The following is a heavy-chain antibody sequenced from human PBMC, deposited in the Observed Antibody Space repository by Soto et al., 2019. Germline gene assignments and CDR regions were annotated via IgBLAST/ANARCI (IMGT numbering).Heavy chain of an antibody. D-gene: IGHD3-22*01. CDR2: IYAGTIT. J-gene: IGHJ4*02. V-gene: IGHV3-53*01. CDR1: GITVSSYY. CDR3: ARIPYDNSGTIFDY. Sequence: VGSLRLSCAVSGITVSSYYMSWVRQAAGKGLEWVSVIYAGTITHYADSVKGRFTIYRDNSKNTLNLEMNSLRVEDTAVYYCARIPYDNSGTIFDYWGQGTLVTVSS.